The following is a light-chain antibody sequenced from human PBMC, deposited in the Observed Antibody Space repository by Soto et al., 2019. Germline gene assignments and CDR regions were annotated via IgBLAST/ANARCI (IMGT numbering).Light chain of an antibody. CDR3: KSYAGSNTYV. CDR1: KNDIGVYDF. CDR2: EVV. Sequence: ALTQSPSASGSPGQSVTISCTGTKNDIGVYDFVSWYQHHPGKAPRLIIYEVVQRPSGVPDRFPGSKSGNTASLTVSGLQAADEADYFCKSYAGSNTYVFGSGTKVTVL. V-gene: IGLV2-8*01. J-gene: IGLJ1*01.